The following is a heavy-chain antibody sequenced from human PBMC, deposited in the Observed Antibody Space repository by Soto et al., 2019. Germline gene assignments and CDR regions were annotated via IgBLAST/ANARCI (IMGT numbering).Heavy chain of an antibody. V-gene: IGHV4-59*01. CDR1: GGSISSYY. CDR2: IYYSGST. CDR3: AREGVVATGGSDY. J-gene: IGHJ4*02. Sequence: SETLSLTCTVSGGSISSYYWSWIRQPPGKGLEWIGYIYYSGSTNYNPSLKSRVTISVDTSKNQFSLKLSSVTAADTAVYYCAREGVVATGGSDYWGQGTLVTVSS. D-gene: IGHD5-12*01.